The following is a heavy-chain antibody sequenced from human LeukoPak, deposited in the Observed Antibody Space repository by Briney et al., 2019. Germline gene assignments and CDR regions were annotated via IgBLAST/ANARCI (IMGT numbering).Heavy chain of an antibody. CDR3: ARVKEASAFDV. V-gene: IGHV3-11*04. CDR2: ISSSGSTK. J-gene: IGHJ3*01. CDR1: GFTFSDYC. D-gene: IGHD5-12*01. Sequence: PGGSLRLSCAASGFTFSDYCVSWIRQAPGKGLEWVSYISSSGSTKYYADSVKGRFTISRDNAKNSLYLQMNSLRAEDTAVYYCARVKEASAFDVWGQGTMVTVSS.